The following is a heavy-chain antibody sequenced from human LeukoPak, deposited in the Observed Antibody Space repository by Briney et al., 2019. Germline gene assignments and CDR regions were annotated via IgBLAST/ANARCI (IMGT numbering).Heavy chain of an antibody. CDR2: FDPEDGET. CDR3: ATGDDSSGYFDY. V-gene: IGHV1-24*01. J-gene: IGHJ4*02. Sequence: ASVKVSCKVSGYTLTELSMHWVRQAPGKGLEWMGGFDPEDGETIYAQKFRGRVTMTEDTSTDTAYMELSSLRSEDTAVYYCATGDDSSGYFDYWGQGTLVTVSS. D-gene: IGHD3-22*01. CDR1: GYTLTELS.